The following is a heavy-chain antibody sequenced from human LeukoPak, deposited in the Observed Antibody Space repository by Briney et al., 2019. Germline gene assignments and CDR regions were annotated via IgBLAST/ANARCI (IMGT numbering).Heavy chain of an antibody. CDR3: ARELTVSSPQGEFDS. CDR1: GFTLRSYV. CDR2: EWFDGTKE. D-gene: IGHD4-17*01. J-gene: IGHJ5*01. Sequence: GGSLTLSYAVSGFTLRSYVVHWVRQAPGKGLEWVALEWFDGTKEYYADSVQGRFIISRDYSRNTVYLQMNSLRVEDTGLYYCARELTVSSPQGEFDSWGQGTLVTVSS. V-gene: IGHV3-33*01.